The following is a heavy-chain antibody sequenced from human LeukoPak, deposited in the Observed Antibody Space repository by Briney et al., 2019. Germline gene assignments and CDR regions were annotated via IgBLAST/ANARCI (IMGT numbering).Heavy chain of an antibody. J-gene: IGHJ4*02. CDR3: ASLSGSSPLEDY. D-gene: IGHD1-26*01. V-gene: IGHV4-59*01. CDR2: IYYIGNT. Sequence: SETLSLTCTVSGGSISSYYWSWIRQPPGKGLEWIGYIYYIGNTNYNPSLKSRLTISVDTSKNQFSLKLSSVTAADTAVYYCASLSGSSPLEDYWGQGTLVTVSS. CDR1: GGSISSYY.